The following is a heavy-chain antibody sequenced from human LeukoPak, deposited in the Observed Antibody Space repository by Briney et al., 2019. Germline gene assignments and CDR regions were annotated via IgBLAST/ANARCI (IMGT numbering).Heavy chain of an antibody. CDR3: AELVITMIGGV. D-gene: IGHD3-10*02. V-gene: IGHV3-48*03. J-gene: IGHJ6*04. Sequence: PGGSLRLSCAASGFTFSSYEMNWVRQAPGKGLEWVSYISNSGSTIYYADSVKGRFTISRDNSKNTLYLQMNSLRAEDTAVYYCAELVITMIGGVWGKGTTVTISS. CDR2: ISNSGSTI. CDR1: GFTFSSYE.